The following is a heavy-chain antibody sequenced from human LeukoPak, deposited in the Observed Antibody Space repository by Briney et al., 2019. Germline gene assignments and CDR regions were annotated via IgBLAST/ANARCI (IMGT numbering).Heavy chain of an antibody. Sequence: PGGSLRLSCAASGFTFSSYAMSWVRQAPGKGLEWVSAISDSGVTAYYADSVKGRFTISRDNSKSTLYLQMNSLRAEDTAVYYCANLNAPYWGNFDYWGQGTLVTVSS. V-gene: IGHV3-23*01. CDR3: ANLNAPYWGNFDY. J-gene: IGHJ4*02. CDR1: GFTFSSYA. CDR2: ISDSGVTA. D-gene: IGHD3-16*01.